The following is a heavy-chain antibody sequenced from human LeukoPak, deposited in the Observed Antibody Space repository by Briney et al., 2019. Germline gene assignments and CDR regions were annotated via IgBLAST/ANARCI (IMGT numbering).Heavy chain of an antibody. CDR2: IYYSGST. V-gene: IGHV4-59*01. Sequence: SETLSLTCTVSGGSISRNYWSWIRQRPGKGLEWIGYIYYSGSTNYNPSLKSRVTISEDSAKNQFSLKLSSVTAADTAVYYCARSYSGYDSNAFDIWGQGTTVTVSS. CDR1: GGSISRNY. CDR3: ARSYSGYDSNAFDI. J-gene: IGHJ3*02. D-gene: IGHD5-12*01.